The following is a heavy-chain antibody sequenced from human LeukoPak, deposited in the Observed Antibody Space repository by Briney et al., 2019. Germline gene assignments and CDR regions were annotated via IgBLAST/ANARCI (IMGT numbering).Heavy chain of an antibody. CDR1: GGSFSGYY. Sequence: PSATLSLTCAVYGGSFSGYYWSWIRQPPGKGLEWIGEINHSGSTNYNPSLKSRVTISVDTSKNQFSLKLSSVTAADTAVYCCARARGYCSSTSCYIDGKYYFDYWGQGTLVTVSS. V-gene: IGHV4-34*01. CDR3: ARARGYCSSTSCYIDGKYYFDY. CDR2: INHSGST. J-gene: IGHJ4*02. D-gene: IGHD2-2*02.